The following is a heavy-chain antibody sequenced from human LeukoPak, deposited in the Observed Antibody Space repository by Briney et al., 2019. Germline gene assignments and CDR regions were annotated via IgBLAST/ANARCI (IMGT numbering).Heavy chain of an antibody. CDR3: ARLLPRYSGSYYMVFDY. J-gene: IGHJ4*02. CDR1: GYSFTTYW. CDR2: IYPGDSDT. V-gene: IGHV5-51*01. D-gene: IGHD1-26*01. Sequence: AESLQIDCRGSGYSFTTYWIAWVRQMPGKGLEWMGIIYPGDSDTRYSPSFQGQVTISADKSISTAYLQWSSLKASDTAMYYCARLLPRYSGSYYMVFDYWGQGTMVTLSS.